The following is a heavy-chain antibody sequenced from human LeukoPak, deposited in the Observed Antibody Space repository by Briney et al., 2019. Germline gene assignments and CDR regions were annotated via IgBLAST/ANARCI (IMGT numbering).Heavy chain of an antibody. CDR2: IYYTGSS. V-gene: IGHV4-59*01. J-gene: IGHJ5*02. Sequence: PSETLSLTCTVSAGSIRSYHWNWIRQSPGRGLEWIGYIYYTGSSNYSPSLKSRVTMSVDTSKNQFSLKLSSVTAADTAVYYCARLPACSSTSCSRGDFDPWGQGTLVTVSS. CDR3: ARLPACSSTSCSRGDFDP. D-gene: IGHD2-2*01. CDR1: AGSIRSYH.